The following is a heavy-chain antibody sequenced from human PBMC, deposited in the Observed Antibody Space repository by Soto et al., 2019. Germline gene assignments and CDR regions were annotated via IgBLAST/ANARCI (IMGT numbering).Heavy chain of an antibody. Sequence: LGESLKISCKGSGYSFTSYWISWVRQMPGKGLEWMGRIDPSDSYTNYSPSFQGHVTISADKSISTAYLQWSSLKASDNAMYYCARREQLGLTREPWDYAIGVWGQGTTVTVSS. CDR2: IDPSDSYT. V-gene: IGHV5-10-1*01. CDR1: GYSFTSYW. CDR3: ARREQLGLTREPWDYAIGV. J-gene: IGHJ6*02. D-gene: IGHD6-6*01.